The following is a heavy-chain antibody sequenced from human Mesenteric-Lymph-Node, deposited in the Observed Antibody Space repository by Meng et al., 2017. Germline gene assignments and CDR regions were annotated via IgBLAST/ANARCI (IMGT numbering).Heavy chain of an antibody. CDR3: ARVGFTIFGVVINRDYFDY. CDR1: GGSITRYY. J-gene: IGHJ4*02. Sequence: SETLSLTCTVSGGSITRYYWSWIRQPPGKGLEWIGYIYHSGSSNCNPSLKSRVTISVDTSKNQFSLKLSSVTAADTAVYYCARVGFTIFGVVINRDYFDYWGQGTLVTVSS. D-gene: IGHD3-3*01. CDR2: IYHSGSS. V-gene: IGHV4-59*01.